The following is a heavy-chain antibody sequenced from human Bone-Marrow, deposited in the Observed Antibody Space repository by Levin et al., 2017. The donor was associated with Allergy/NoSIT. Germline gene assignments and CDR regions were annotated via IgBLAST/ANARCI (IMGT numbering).Heavy chain of an antibody. CDR3: ARGDYYNSRAYFNVHAFDS. D-gene: IGHD3-22*01. V-gene: IGHV3-13*01. CDR2: IGTTNDT. CDR1: GFTFSTYD. J-gene: IGHJ3*02. Sequence: GGSLRLSCAASGFTFSTYDMHWVRQPTGKGLEWVSAIGTTNDTYYPDSVKGRFAISRDNAKNSLYLQMNGLRAGDTAVYYCARGDYYNSRAYFNVHAFDSWGQGTTVTVSS.